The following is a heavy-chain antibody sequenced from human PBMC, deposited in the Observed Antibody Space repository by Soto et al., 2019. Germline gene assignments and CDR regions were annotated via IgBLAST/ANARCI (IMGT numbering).Heavy chain of an antibody. J-gene: IGHJ4*02. CDR1: GGSFSGYY. D-gene: IGHD3-10*01. V-gene: IGHV4-34*01. Sequence: NPSETLSLTCAVYGGSFSGYYWSWIRQPPGKGLEWIGEINHSGSTNYNPSLKSRVTISVDTSKNQFSLKLSSVTAADTAVYYCARRYYGSGSTHLDSWGQGVLVTVSS. CDR3: ARRYYGSGSTHLDS. CDR2: INHSGST.